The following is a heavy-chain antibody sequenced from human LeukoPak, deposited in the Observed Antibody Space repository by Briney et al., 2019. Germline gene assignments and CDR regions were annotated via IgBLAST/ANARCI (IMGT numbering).Heavy chain of an antibody. V-gene: IGHV4-4*02. Sequence: PSGALSLTCAVSGGPISSSNWWSWVRQPPGKGLEWIGEIYHSGSTNYNPSLKSRVTISVDKSKNQFSLKLSSVTAADTAVYYCARLRHWLVPTTYYYGLDVWGQGTTVPASS. D-gene: IGHD6-19*01. J-gene: IGHJ6*02. CDR2: IYHSGST. CDR1: GGPISSSNW. CDR3: ARLRHWLVPTTYYYGLDV.